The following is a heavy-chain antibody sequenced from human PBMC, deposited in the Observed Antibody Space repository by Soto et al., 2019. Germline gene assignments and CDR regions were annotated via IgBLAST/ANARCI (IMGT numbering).Heavy chain of an antibody. CDR3: ARDRNVIAVAPGPFDY. Sequence: ASVKVSCKGSGYTFTSYYMHRVRQAPGQGLEWMGIINPSGGSTSYAQKFQGRVTMTRDTSTSTVYMELSSLRSEDTAVYYCARDRNVIAVAPGPFDYWGQGTLVTVSS. J-gene: IGHJ4*02. V-gene: IGHV1-46*01. CDR1: GYTFTSYY. CDR2: INPSGGST. D-gene: IGHD6-19*01.